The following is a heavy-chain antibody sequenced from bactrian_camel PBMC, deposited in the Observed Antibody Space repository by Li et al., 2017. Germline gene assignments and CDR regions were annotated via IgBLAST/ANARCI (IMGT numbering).Heavy chain of an antibody. D-gene: IGHD1*01. Sequence: HVQLVESGGGSVQAGGSLRLSCASSGGTYTPGCMAWLRQTPGKEREGVATIDRYGSATYADSVKGRFTISRDNAKNTLYLQLNSLKTEDTGMYYCAVCPGATSLCGRDYQRANRAQGTQVTVS. V-gene: IGHV3S53*01. CDR1: GGTYTPGC. CDR2: IDRYGSA. J-gene: IGHJ4*01.